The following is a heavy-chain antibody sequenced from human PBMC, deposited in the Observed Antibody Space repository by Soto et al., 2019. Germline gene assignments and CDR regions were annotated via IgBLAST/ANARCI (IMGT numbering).Heavy chain of an antibody. CDR2: ISSNGGST. V-gene: IGHV3-64D*06. CDR1: GFIFRSYT. CDR3: VKGGYSYAYRAFDI. J-gene: IGHJ3*02. D-gene: IGHD3-16*01. Sequence: HPGGSLRLSCSASGFIFRSYTMYWVRQAPGKGLEYVSAISSNGGSTYDADSVKDRFIISRDNFKNTLYLQMRGLRAEDTAVYYCVKGGYSYAYRAFDIWGQGTMVTVSS.